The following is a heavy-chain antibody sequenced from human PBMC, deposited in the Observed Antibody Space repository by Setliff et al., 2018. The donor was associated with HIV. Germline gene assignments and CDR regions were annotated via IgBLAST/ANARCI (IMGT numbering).Heavy chain of an antibody. D-gene: IGHD6-19*01. Sequence: PSETLSLTCAVYGESFSGYYWTWIRQPPGKGLEWIGEINHSGSTNYNPSLKGRVVISVDTSKNQLSLMLFSVTAADTAVYYCARGGDSSAFNWSQGTLVTVSS. V-gene: IGHV4-34*01. J-gene: IGHJ4*02. CDR2: INHSGST. CDR3: ARGGDSSAFN. CDR1: GESFSGYY.